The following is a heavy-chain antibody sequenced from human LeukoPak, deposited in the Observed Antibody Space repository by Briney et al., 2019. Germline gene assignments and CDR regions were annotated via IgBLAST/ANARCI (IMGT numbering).Heavy chain of an antibody. D-gene: IGHD5-12*01. V-gene: IGHV4-34*01. CDR3: YRTRSRHNSRYAPNYGMDV. CDR1: GGSFSGYY. Sequence: SETLSLTCAVYGGSFSGYYWSWIRQPPGKGLEWIGEINHSASTNYNPSLKSRVTISVDTSKNQFSLKLSSVTAADTAVYYCYRTRSRHNSRYAPNYGMDVWGQGTTVTVSS. CDR2: INHSAST. J-gene: IGHJ6*02.